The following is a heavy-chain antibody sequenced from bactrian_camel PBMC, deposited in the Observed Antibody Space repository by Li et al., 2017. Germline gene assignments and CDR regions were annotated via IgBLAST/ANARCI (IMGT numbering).Heavy chain of an antibody. CDR2: IDTGDGST. CDR3: AARYGGAEYGAERWLEPYEYNF. Sequence: QLVESGGGSALAGGSVRLSCAASGYTFNTYSWFRQAPGQEREGVAAIDTGDGSTYYLNSVEGRFTASLNAVTNTLYLQMNGLRPDDTAMYYCAARYGGAEYGAERWLEPYEYNFWGQGTQVTVS. CDR1: GYTFNTY. J-gene: IGHJ4*01. D-gene: IGHD5*01. V-gene: IGHV3S28*01.